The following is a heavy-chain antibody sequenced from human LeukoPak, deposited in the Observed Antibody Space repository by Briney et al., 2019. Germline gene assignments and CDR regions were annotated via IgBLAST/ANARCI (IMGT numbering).Heavy chain of an antibody. CDR1: GFTVSGNY. CDR2: IYSGGKT. D-gene: IGHD6-19*01. CDR3: ARDGSSGWSHDY. J-gene: IGHJ4*02. Sequence: GGSLRLSCAASGFTVSGNYMSWVRQAPGKGLEWVSAIYSGGKTYYADSVKGRFTISRDNSKNTLYLQMNSLRAEDTAVYYCARDGSSGWSHDYWGQGALVTVSS. V-gene: IGHV3-66*01.